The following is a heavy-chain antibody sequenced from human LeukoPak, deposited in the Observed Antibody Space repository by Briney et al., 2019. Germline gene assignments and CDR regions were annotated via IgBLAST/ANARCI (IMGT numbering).Heavy chain of an antibody. Sequence: ASVKVSCKVSGYTLTELSMHWVRQAPGKGLEWMGGFEPEDGETIYAQKFQGRVTMTEDTSTDTAYMELSSLRSEDTAVYYCATMIYGDYVREPPYFDYWGQGTLVTVSS. CDR3: ATMIYGDYVREPPYFDY. D-gene: IGHD4-17*01. J-gene: IGHJ4*02. CDR1: GYTLTELS. CDR2: FEPEDGET. V-gene: IGHV1-24*01.